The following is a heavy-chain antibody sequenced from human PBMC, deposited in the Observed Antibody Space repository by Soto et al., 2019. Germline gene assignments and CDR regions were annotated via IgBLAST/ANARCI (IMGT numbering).Heavy chain of an antibody. V-gene: IGHV4-61*01. D-gene: IGHD5-18*01. CDR2: IYYSGST. CDR1: GDSISRGYY. CDR3: ARGSKIYSYGSYYFDY. Sequence: SETLSLTCVVSGDSISRGYYWAWIRQPPGKGLEWIGYIYYSGSTNYNPSLKSRVTISVDTSKNQFSLKLSSVTAADTAVYYCARGSKIYSYGSYYFDYWGQGTLVTVSS. J-gene: IGHJ4*02.